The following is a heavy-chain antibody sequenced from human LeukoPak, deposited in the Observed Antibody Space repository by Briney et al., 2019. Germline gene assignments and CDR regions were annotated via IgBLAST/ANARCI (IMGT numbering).Heavy chain of an antibody. Sequence: PGGSLRLSCVGSGFSFSEYSMNWVRQSPGKGLEWVSYITSRSAFTYFAGSVKGRFTISRDDARNSVYLHLNALPVDDTAVYYCAKDLTSAYWSPGGYYYYMDVWGKGTAVTVSS. CDR3: AKDLTSAYWSPGGYYYYMDV. V-gene: IGHV3-48*01. D-gene: IGHD3-16*01. J-gene: IGHJ6*03. CDR1: GFSFSEYS. CDR2: ITSRSAFT.